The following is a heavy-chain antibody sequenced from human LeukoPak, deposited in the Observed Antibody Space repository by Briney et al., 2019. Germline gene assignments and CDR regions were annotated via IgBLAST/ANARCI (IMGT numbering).Heavy chain of an antibody. D-gene: IGHD2-2*01. V-gene: IGHV1-2*02. J-gene: IGHJ4*02. CDR1: GYTFTGYY. CDR2: INPNSGGT. Sequence: ASVKVSCKASGYTFTGYYIHWVRQAPGQGLEWMGWINPNSGGTIYAQKFQGRVTMTRDTSISTAYMELSRLRSDDTAVYYCANLEIVVVPAASGDYWGQGTLVTVSS. CDR3: ANLEIVVVPAASGDY.